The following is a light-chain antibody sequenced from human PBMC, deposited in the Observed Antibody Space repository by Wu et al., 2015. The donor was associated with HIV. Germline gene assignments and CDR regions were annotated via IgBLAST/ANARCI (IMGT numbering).Light chain of an antibody. V-gene: IGKV3-15*01. CDR1: QSVSSN. Sequence: EIVMTQSPATLSVSPGERATLSCRASQSVSSNLAWYQQKPGQAPRLLIFGASNRAPGIPARFSGSGSGTEFTLTISNMQSEDIAVYYCQQYNNWPPWTFGQGTKVEIK. CDR2: GAS. J-gene: IGKJ1*01. CDR3: QQYNNWPPWT.